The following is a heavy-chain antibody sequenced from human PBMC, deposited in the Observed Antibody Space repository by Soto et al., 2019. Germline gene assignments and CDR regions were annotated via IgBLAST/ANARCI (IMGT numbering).Heavy chain of an antibody. J-gene: IGHJ4*02. CDR3: ACGDVGYVGYFDY. Sequence: EVQQLESGGGLVQPGGSLRLSCAVSGFTFNNYAMSWVRQAPGKALAWVSAIGGSGVSTYYADSVNGRFTIARDNCKSTSYRQMDSLSAEDTAVYYCACGDVGYVGYFDYWGQGTLVTVST. CDR2: IGGSGVST. CDR1: GFTFNNYA. V-gene: IGHV3-23*01. D-gene: IGHD5-12*01.